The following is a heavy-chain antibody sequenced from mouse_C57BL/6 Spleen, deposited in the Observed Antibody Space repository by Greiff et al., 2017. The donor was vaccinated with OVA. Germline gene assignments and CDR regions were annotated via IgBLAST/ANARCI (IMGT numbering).Heavy chain of an antibody. V-gene: IGHV1-26*01. CDR1: GYTFTDYY. CDR2: INPNNGGT. D-gene: IGHD1-1*01. J-gene: IGHJ4*01. Sequence: EVKLMESGPELVKPGASVKISCKASGYTFTDYYMNWVKQSHGKSLEWIGDINPNNGGTSYNQKFKGKATLTVDKSSSTAYMELRSLTSEDSAVYYCARRRPYYYGSSYGNAMDYWGQGTSVTVSS. CDR3: ARRRPYYYGSSYGNAMDY.